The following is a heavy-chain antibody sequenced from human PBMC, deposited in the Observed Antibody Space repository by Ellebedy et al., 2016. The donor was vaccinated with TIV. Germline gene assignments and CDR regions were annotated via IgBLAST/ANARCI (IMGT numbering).Heavy chain of an antibody. CDR1: GFTFSSYS. Sequence: GGSLRLSCAASGFTFSSYSMNWVRQAPGKGLEWVSSISSSSYIYYADSVKGRFTISRDNAKNSLYLQMNSLRAEDTAVYYCARDEGLRFLEWLSVRYGMDVWGQGTTVTVSS. CDR3: ARDEGLRFLEWLSVRYGMDV. J-gene: IGHJ6*02. CDR2: ISSSSYI. V-gene: IGHV3-21*01. D-gene: IGHD3-3*01.